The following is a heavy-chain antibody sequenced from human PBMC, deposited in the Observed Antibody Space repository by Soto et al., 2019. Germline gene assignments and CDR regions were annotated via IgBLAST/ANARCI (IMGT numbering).Heavy chain of an antibody. CDR1: GYIFTGYY. D-gene: IGHD3-16*02. CDR3: GRGRSGELVVFY. Sequence: ASVKVSCKASGYIFTGYYIHWVRQAPGQGREWMGEISPNTGGTKYAQKFQGRVTMTRDTSVTTVYMELSNLSPDDTAMYYCGRGRSGELVVFYWGQGTPVTVSS. V-gene: IGHV1-2*02. J-gene: IGHJ4*02. CDR2: ISPNTGGT.